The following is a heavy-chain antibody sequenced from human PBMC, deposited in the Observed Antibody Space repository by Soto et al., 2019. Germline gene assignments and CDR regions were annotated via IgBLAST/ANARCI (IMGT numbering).Heavy chain of an antibody. CDR2: MSYDGTNK. CDR1: GFTFSIYA. CDR3: AKDRTGDGGVFDN. D-gene: IGHD3-3*01. J-gene: IGHJ4*02. Sequence: QVQLVESGGGVAQPGTSLKLSCAASGFTFSIYAMHWVRQAPGKGLEWVASMSYDGTNKHYADSVKGRFTISRDNSKIRMYLQVSSMRPEDTALDYCAKDRTGDGGVFDNWGQGTLVTVSS. V-gene: IGHV3-30*18.